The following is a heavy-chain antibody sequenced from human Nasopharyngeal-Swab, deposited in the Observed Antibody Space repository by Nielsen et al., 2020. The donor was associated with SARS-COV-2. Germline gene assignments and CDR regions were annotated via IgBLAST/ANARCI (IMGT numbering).Heavy chain of an antibody. CDR1: GVTFSAHY. CDR2: SRNKANSYTT. V-gene: IGHV3-72*01. Sequence: LSLTCAASGVTFSAHYMDWVRQAPGKGLEWVGRSRNKANSYTTEYAASVKGRFTISRDDSKNSLYLQMSSLRTEDTALYYCARDLSSIWTSGLGVWGQGTTVIVSS. D-gene: IGHD6-13*01. CDR3: ARDLSSIWTSGLGV. J-gene: IGHJ6*02.